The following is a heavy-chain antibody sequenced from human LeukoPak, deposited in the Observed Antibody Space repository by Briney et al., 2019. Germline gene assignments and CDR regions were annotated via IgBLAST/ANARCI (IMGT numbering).Heavy chain of an antibody. D-gene: IGHD6-19*01. V-gene: IGHV4-59*08. J-gene: IGHJ4*02. CDR2: IYHSGST. Sequence: SETLSVTCTVSGGSISSYYWSWIRQPPGKGLEWIGYIYHSGSTYYNPSLKSRISISVDTSKNQFSVKLSSVTAADTAVYYCAKSTSGWYDFDYWGQGTLVTVSS. CDR1: GGSISSYY. CDR3: AKSTSGWYDFDY.